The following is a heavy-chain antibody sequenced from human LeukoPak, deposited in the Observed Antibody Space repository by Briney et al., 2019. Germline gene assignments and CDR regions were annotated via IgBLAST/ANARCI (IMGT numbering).Heavy chain of an antibody. D-gene: IGHD3-3*01. CDR1: GGSISSCY. CDR2: IYYSGST. CDR3: ARGITIFGVAHTPFDY. J-gene: IGHJ4*02. V-gene: IGHV4-59*12. Sequence: SETLSLTCTVSGGSISSCYWSWIRQPPGKGLEWIGYIYYSGSTYYNPSLKSRVTISVDTSKNQFSLKLSSVTAADTAVYYCARGITIFGVAHTPFDYWGQGTLVTVSS.